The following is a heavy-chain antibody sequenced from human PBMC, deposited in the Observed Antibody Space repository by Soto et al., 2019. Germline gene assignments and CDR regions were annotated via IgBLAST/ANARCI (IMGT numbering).Heavy chain of an antibody. Sequence: QVQLQESGPGLVKPSETLSLTCTVSGSSINDYYWSWTRQPPGKGLEWIAYGLRPDYTGYNPSLRNRVTISSDTSKNQFSLRLISVTAADTAVYYCVAGPDRAKSAYWGQGTLVTVSS. V-gene: IGHV4-59*01. J-gene: IGHJ4*01. CDR1: GSSINDYY. CDR3: VAGPDRAKSAY. CDR2: GLRPDYT.